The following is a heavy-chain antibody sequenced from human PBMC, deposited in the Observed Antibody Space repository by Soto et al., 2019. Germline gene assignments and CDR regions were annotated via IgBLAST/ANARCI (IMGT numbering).Heavy chain of an antibody. J-gene: IGHJ6*02. CDR1: GFTFSSYG. CDR2: ISYDGSNK. V-gene: IGHV3-30*18. Sequence: QVQLVESGGGVVQPGRSLRLSCAASGFTFSSYGMHWVRQAPGKGLEWVAVISYDGSNKYYADSVKGRFTMSRDNSKNSLYLQMNSLRAEDTAVYYWANDRRPNCYYTMDVWGQGTTVTVSS. D-gene: IGHD6-25*01. CDR3: ANDRRPNCYYTMDV.